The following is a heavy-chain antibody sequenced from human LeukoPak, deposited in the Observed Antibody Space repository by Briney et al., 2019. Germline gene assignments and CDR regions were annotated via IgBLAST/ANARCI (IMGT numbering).Heavy chain of an antibody. Sequence: PGGSLRLSCAASGFTFSSYGMSWVHQAPGKGLEWVSAISGSGGSTYYADSVKGRFTISRDNSKNTLYLQMNSLRAEDTAVYYCAKSVVVVAASAGDWLDPWGQGNLVTVSS. CDR3: AKSVVVVAASAGDWLDP. J-gene: IGHJ5*02. CDR1: GFTFSSYG. CDR2: ISGSGGST. V-gene: IGHV3-23*01. D-gene: IGHD2-15*01.